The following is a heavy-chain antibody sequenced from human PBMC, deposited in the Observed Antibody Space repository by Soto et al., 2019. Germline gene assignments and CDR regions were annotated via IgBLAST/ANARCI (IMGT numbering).Heavy chain of an antibody. V-gene: IGHV4-39*07. CDR1: GGSISSGDYY. CDR2: INHSGST. CDR3: ARAPAMVRFDY. D-gene: IGHD5-18*01. J-gene: IGHJ4*02. Sequence: SETLSLTCTVSGGSISSGDYYWSWIRQPPGKGQEGIGEINHSGSTNYNPSLKSRVTISVDTSKNQFSLKLSSVTAADTAVYYCARAPAMVRFDYWGQGTLVTVSS.